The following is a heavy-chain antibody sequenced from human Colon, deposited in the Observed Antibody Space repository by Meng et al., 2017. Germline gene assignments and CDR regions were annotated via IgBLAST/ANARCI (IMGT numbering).Heavy chain of an antibody. J-gene: IGHJ4*01. CDR3: ARERWGLQSSDYYFED. D-gene: IGHD5-24*01. V-gene: IGHV4-61*02. Sequence: SETLSLTCTVSGGSISSDSYYWSWIRQPAGKGLEWIGRIYTSGSTNYNPSLKSRVTISVDTSKNQFSLKLSSVTAADTAVYYCARERWGLQSSDYYFEDWGQGTLVTVSS. CDR2: IYTSGST. CDR1: GGSISSDSYY.